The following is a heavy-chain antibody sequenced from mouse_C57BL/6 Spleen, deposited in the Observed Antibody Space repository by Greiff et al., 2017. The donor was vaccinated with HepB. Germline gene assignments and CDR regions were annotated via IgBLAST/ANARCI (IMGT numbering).Heavy chain of an antibody. CDR3: ARRGMGYCNYPAWFAY. Sequence: VQLQQSGAELARPGASVKLSCKASGYTFTSYGISWVKQRTGQGLEWIGEIYPRSGNTYYNEKFKGKATLTADKSSSTAYMELSSLTSEESAVYFCARRGMGYCNYPAWFAYWGQGTLVTVSA. V-gene: IGHV1-81*01. D-gene: IGHD2-10*02. CDR1: GYTFTSYG. J-gene: IGHJ3*01. CDR2: IYPRSGNT.